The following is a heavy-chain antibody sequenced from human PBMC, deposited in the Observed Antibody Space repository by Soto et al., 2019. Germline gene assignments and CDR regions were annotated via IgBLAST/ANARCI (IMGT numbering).Heavy chain of an antibody. J-gene: IGHJ4*02. CDR1: GYTFTGYY. D-gene: IGHD3-10*01. CDR2: INPNSGGT. CDR3: ARWREGSGSEIDY. Sequence: ASVKVSCKASGYTFTGYYMHWVRQAPGQGLEWMGWINPNSGGTNYAQKFQGWVTMTRDTSISTAYMELSRLRSEDTAVYYCARWREGSGSEIDYWGQGTLVTVSS. V-gene: IGHV1-2*04.